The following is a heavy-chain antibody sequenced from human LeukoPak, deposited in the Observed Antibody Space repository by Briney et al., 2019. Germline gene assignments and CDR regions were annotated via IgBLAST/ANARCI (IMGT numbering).Heavy chain of an antibody. V-gene: IGHV4-34*01. CDR1: GGSFSGYY. Sequence: SETLSLTCAVYGGSFSGYYWSWIRQPPGKGLEWIGEINHSGSTNYNPSLKSRVTISVDTSKNQFSLKLSSVTAADTAVYYCARRSYYDYVWGSYRPSRFDYWGQGTLVTVSS. J-gene: IGHJ4*02. CDR3: ARRSYYDYVWGSYRPSRFDY. CDR2: INHSGST. D-gene: IGHD3-16*02.